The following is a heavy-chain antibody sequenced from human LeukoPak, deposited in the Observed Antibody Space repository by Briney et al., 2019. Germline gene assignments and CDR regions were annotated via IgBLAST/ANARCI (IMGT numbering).Heavy chain of an antibody. CDR2: IIPIFGTA. J-gene: IGHJ5*02. CDR1: GGTFSSYA. V-gene: IGHV1-69*05. D-gene: IGHD1-7*01. Sequence: SVKVSCKASGGTFSSYAISWVRQAPGQGLEWMGGIIPIFGTANCAQKFQGRVTITTDESTSTAYMELSSLRSEDTAVYYCARDNYAGANWFDPWGQGTLVTVSS. CDR3: ARDNYAGANWFDP.